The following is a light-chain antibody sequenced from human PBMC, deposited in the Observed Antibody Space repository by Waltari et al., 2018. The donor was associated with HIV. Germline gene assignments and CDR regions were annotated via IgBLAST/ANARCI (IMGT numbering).Light chain of an antibody. V-gene: IGKV3-20*01. Sequence: ENVLTQSPATLSVSPGGRATLSCRASQSIASSSLARYQQKPGQAPRLLIYGASNRATGIPDRFSGSGSGTDFTLTITRLEPEDFAVYFCQQYGSSPYTFGQGTKLEIK. CDR1: QSIASSS. J-gene: IGKJ2*01. CDR3: QQYGSSPYT. CDR2: GAS.